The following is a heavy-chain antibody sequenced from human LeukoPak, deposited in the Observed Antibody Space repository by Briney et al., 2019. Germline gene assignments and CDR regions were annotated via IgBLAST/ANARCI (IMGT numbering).Heavy chain of an antibody. CDR1: GFTFSSYS. V-gene: IGHV3-48*04. D-gene: IGHD6-13*01. CDR3: ARDTSSSWYVGARDYFDY. CDR2: ISSSSSTI. Sequence: PGGSLRLSCAASGFTFSSYSMNWVRQAPGKGLEWVSYISSSSSTIYYADSVKGRFTISRDNAKNSLYLQMNSLRAEDTAVYYCARDTSSSWYVGARDYFDYWGQGTLVTVSS. J-gene: IGHJ4*02.